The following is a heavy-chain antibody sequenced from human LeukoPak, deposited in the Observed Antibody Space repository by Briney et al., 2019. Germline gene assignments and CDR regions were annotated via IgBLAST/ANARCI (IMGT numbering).Heavy chain of an antibody. V-gene: IGHV4-34*01. D-gene: IGHD1-26*01. Sequence: PSETLSLTCAVYGGSFSGYYWSWIRQPPGKGLEWIGEINHSGSTNYNPSLKSRVTISVDTSKNQFSLKLSSVTAADTAVYYCARAGSQRSSEEYYFDYWGQGILVTVSS. CDR2: INHSGST. CDR3: ARAGSQRSSEEYYFDY. CDR1: GGSFSGYY. J-gene: IGHJ4*02.